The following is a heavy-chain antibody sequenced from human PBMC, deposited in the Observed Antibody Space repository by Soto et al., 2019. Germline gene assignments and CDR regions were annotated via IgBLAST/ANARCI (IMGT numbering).Heavy chain of an antibody. Sequence: SETLSLTCTVSGGSIYSYYWSWIRQPPGKGLEWIGSIYYSGSTNYNPSLKSRVTISIDTSKNQFSLRLSSVTAADTAVYYCARALVFSWSGIYYFDYWGQGALVTVSS. D-gene: IGHD3-3*01. CDR3: ARALVFSWSGIYYFDY. CDR1: GGSIYSYY. CDR2: IYYSGST. J-gene: IGHJ4*02. V-gene: IGHV4-59*01.